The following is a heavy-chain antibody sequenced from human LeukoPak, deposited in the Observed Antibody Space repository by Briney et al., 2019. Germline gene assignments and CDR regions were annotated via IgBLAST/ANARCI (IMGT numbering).Heavy chain of an antibody. CDR3: AKVLSPNYYFDY. V-gene: IGHV3-21*04. D-gene: IGHD4/OR15-4a*01. CDR1: GFTFSSYS. Sequence: GGSLRLSCAASGFTFSSYSMNWVRQAPGKGLEWVSSISSSSSYIYYADSVKGRFTISRDNAKNSLYLQMNSLRAEDTAVYYCAKVLSPNYYFDYWGQGTLVTVSS. J-gene: IGHJ4*02. CDR2: ISSSSSYI.